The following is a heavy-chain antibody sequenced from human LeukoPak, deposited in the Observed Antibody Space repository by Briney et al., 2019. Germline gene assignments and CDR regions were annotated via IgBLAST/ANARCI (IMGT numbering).Heavy chain of an antibody. CDR2: ISYDGSNK. J-gene: IGHJ3*02. Sequence: GRSLRLSCAASGFTFSSYAMHWVRQAPGKGLEWVAVISYDGSNKYYADSVKGRFTISRDNSKNTLYLQTNSLRAEDTAVYYCARARSSYGYGDAFDIWGQGTMVTVSS. CDR3: ARARSSYGYGDAFDI. CDR1: GFTFSSYA. D-gene: IGHD5-18*01. V-gene: IGHV3-30*04.